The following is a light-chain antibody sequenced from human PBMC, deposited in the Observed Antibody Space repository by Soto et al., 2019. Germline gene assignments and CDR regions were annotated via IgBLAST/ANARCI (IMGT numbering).Light chain of an antibody. J-gene: IGKJ2*01. Sequence: DIQMTQSPSTLSASVGDRVTITCRASQSISSWLAWYQLKPGKAPRLLIYKASSLQSGVPTRFSGSGSGTEFTLTISSLQPDDFATYYCQQYHSYSATFGQGTKLEIK. CDR2: KAS. CDR3: QQYHSYSAT. V-gene: IGKV1-5*03. CDR1: QSISSW.